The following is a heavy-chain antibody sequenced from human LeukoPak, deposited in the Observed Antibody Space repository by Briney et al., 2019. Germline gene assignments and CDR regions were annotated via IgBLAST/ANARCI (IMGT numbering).Heavy chain of an antibody. CDR2: INHSGST. CDR1: GGAFSGYC. D-gene: IGHD3-10*01. J-gene: IGHJ5*02. Sequence: SETLSRTCTVDGGAFSGYCWSWILQPPGKGLEWIGEINHSGSTNYNPSLKSRVTISVDTSKNQFSLKLSSVTAADTAVYYCARLRSSWFDPWGQGTLVTVSS. V-gene: IGHV4-34*01. CDR3: ARLRSSWFDP.